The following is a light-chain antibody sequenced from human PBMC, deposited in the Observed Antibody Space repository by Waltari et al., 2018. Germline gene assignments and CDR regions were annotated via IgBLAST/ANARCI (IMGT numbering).Light chain of an antibody. V-gene: IGKV3-20*01. CDR1: QSVSRA. J-gene: IGKJ1*01. Sequence: EIVLTQSPGTLSLSPGERATLSCRASQSVSRALAWYQQNPGQAPRLLIYGASNRATGIPDRFSGSGSGTGFSLIISRLEPEDFAVYYCQHYVSLPVTFGQGTKVEIK. CDR2: GAS. CDR3: QHYVSLPVT.